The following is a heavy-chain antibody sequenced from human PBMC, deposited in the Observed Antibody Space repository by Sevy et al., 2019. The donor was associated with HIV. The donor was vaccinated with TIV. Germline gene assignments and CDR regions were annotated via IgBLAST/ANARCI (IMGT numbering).Heavy chain of an antibody. V-gene: IGHV3-7*01. CDR3: ARALYAYSSY. Sequence: GGSLRLSCAASGFTFSSFWMTWVRQAPGKGLEWVANIIQDGSEIHYVDSVKGRFSISRDNGENSLNLQMNSLRAEDTAVYYCARALYAYSSYWGQGTLVTVSS. D-gene: IGHD4-4*01. J-gene: IGHJ4*02. CDR2: IIQDGSEI. CDR1: GFTFSSFW.